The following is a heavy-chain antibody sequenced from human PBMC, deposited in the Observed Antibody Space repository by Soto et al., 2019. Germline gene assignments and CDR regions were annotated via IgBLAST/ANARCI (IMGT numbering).Heavy chain of an antibody. D-gene: IGHD1-1*01. J-gene: IGHJ6*02. CDR1: VGSFGGYY. CDR3: ARVVKRKYYYYYGMDV. Sequence: SETLSLTCAVYVGSFGGYYWVWMRQPPGKGLEWIGEINHSGSTNYNPSLKSRVTISVDTSKNQFSLKLSSVTAADTAVYYCARVVKRKYYYYYGMDVWRQGTTVTVSS. V-gene: IGHV4-34*01. CDR2: INHSGST.